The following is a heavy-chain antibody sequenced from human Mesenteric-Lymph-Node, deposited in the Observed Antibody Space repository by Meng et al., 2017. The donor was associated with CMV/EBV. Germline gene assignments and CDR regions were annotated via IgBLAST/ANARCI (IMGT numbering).Heavy chain of an antibody. CDR1: GFTFSRYW. V-gene: IGHV3-74*01. D-gene: IGHD3-3*01. Sequence: GESLKISCAASGFTFSRYWMHWVRQVPGKGLVWVSRMNSDGSSTSYADSVKGRFTISRDNAKNTLYLQMNSLRAEDTAVYYCARDYDFWNYALDVWGQGTTVTVSS. CDR2: MNSDGSST. J-gene: IGHJ6*02. CDR3: ARDYDFWNYALDV.